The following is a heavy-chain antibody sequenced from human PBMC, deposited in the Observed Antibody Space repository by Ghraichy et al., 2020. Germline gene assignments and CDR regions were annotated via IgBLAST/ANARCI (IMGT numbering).Heavy chain of an antibody. J-gene: IGHJ3*02. V-gene: IGHV1-18*04. CDR3: ARVDYYDSSGRSYDRMAFDI. CDR2: ISAYNGNT. CDR1: GYTFTSYV. Sequence: ASVKVSCKTSGYTFTSYVISWVRQSPRQGLEWMGWISAYNGNTNYAQKLQGRVTMTTDTSTSTAYMELRSLRSDDTAVYYCARVDYYDSSGRSYDRMAFDIWGQGTMVTVSS. D-gene: IGHD3-22*01.